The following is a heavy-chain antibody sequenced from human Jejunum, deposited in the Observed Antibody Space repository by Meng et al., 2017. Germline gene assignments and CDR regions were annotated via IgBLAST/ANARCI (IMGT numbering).Heavy chain of an antibody. CDR3: AGRSYNYDDYFDF. D-gene: IGHD5-24*01. Sequence: QVQMEQSGAEVRKPGASVKVSCRASGYTLNGFYMHWVRQAPGQGLEWMRRINTNTGGTNYAQNFKGSITLTRDTSTVYMEVNRLRSDDTAMYYCAGRSYNYDDYFDFWGRGTLVTVSS. CDR2: INTNTGGT. CDR1: GYTLNGFY. V-gene: IGHV1-2*06. J-gene: IGHJ4*02.